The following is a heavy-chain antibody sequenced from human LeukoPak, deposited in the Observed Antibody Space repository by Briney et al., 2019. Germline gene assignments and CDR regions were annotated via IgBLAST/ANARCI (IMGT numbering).Heavy chain of an antibody. D-gene: IGHD3-3*01. CDR2: IYYSGST. CDR1: GGSISSGGYY. CDR3: ARAASQTYYDFWSGYQGWFDP. V-gene: IGHV4-31*03. Sequence: SQTLSLTCTVSGGSISSGGYYWSWIRQHPGKGLEWIGYIYYSGSTYYNPSLKSRVTISVDTPKNQFSLKLSSVAAADTAVYYCARAASQTYYDFWSGYQGWFDPWGQGTLVTVSS. J-gene: IGHJ5*02.